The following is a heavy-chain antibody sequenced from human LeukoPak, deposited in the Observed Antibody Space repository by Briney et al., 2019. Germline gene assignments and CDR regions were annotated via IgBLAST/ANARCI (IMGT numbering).Heavy chain of an antibody. V-gene: IGHV4-30-4*08. CDR1: GFTFSSHS. Sequence: LRLSCAASGFTFSSHSMNWIRQPPGKGLEWIGYIYYSGSTYYNPSLKSRISISVDTSKNQFSLKLSSVTPADTAVYYCARGYQLVPPGFYWGQGALVTVSS. J-gene: IGHJ4*02. CDR2: IYYSGST. CDR3: ARGYQLVPPGFY. D-gene: IGHD2-2*01.